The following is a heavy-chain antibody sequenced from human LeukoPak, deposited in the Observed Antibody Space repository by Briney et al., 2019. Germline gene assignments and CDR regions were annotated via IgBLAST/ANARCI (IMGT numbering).Heavy chain of an antibody. Sequence: GGSLRLSCVASHFTFSHFGMHWVRQAPGEGLEWVSVIWIDGSSQYYADSVKGRFTISRDNSQNTVYLQKNGLRADDTAVYSCAKDAHRGFDYSNSLEKWGQGTLVIVSS. V-gene: IGHV3-33*06. CDR3: AKDAHRGFDYSNSLEK. D-gene: IGHD4-11*01. CDR2: IWIDGSSQ. J-gene: IGHJ4*02. CDR1: HFTFSHFG.